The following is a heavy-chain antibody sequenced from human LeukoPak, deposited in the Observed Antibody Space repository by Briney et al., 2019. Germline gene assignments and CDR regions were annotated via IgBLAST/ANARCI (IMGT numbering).Heavy chain of an antibody. CDR2: INPSGGST. J-gene: IGHJ5*02. V-gene: IGHV1-46*01. D-gene: IGHD3-3*01. Sequence: GASVKVSCKASGGTFSSYAISWVRQAPGQGLEWMGIINPSGGSTSYAQKFQGRVTMTRDTSTSTVYMELSSLRSEDTAVYYCARDFWSGYYEFARFDPWGQGTLVTVSS. CDR3: ARDFWSGYYEFARFDP. CDR1: GGTFSSYA.